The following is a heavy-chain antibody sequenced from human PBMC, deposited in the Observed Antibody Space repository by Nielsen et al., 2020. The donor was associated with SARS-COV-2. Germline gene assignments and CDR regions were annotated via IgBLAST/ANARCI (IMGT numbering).Heavy chain of an antibody. Sequence: ASVKVSCKASGYTFTSYGISWVRQAPGQGLEWMGWINPNSGGTNYAQKFQGMVTMTRDTSISTAYMELSRLRSDDTSVYYCARSYSSVCYWFDPWGQGTLVTVSS. D-gene: IGHD6-19*01. CDR1: GYTFTSYG. CDR2: INPNSGGT. V-gene: IGHV1-2*02. CDR3: ARSYSSVCYWFDP. J-gene: IGHJ5*02.